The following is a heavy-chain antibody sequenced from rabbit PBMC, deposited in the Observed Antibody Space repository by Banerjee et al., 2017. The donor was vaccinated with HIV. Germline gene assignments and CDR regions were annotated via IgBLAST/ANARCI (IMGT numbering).Heavy chain of an antibody. CDR1: GFSLSSYW. D-gene: IGHD6-1*01. CDR3: ARESLIGYDL. CDR2: IYAGKSST. V-gene: IGHV1S7*01. J-gene: IGHJ4*01. Sequence: QLVESRGGLVQPGGSLTLSCKASGFSLSSYWMSWVRQAPGKGLEWIGIIYAGKSSTDYASWVNGRFTISSDNAQNTLDLQMNSLTAADTATYFCARESLIGYDLWGPGTLVTVS.